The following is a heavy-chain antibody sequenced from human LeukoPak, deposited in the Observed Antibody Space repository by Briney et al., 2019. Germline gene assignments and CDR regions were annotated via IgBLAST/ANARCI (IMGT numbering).Heavy chain of an antibody. CDR2: ISGSGSVS. Sequence: GGSLRLSCAASGFTFSSYSMNWVRQAPGRGLEWISYISGSGSVSYYEDSVKGRFTISRDNAKNSLYLQMNSLRDEDTALYYCARDGGFGFLAAFDIWGQGTMVTVSS. CDR3: ARDGGFGFLAAFDI. J-gene: IGHJ3*02. CDR1: GFTFSSYS. V-gene: IGHV3-48*02. D-gene: IGHD3-10*01.